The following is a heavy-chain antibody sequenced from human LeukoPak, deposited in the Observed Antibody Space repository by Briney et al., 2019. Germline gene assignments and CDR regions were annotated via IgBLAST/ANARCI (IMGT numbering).Heavy chain of an antibody. Sequence: GGSLRLSCEASGFPFRHSWLSWIRQTPGKGLEWVANIHPDSSDKFYVDSMEGRLTISRDNTKNSLYLQIDDARLDDTGLYYCTRLPRETAGDYWGQGVPVIVSS. CDR3: TRLPRETAGDY. CDR1: GFPFRHSW. J-gene: IGHJ4*02. D-gene: IGHD1-14*01. V-gene: IGHV3-7*03. CDR2: IHPDSSDK.